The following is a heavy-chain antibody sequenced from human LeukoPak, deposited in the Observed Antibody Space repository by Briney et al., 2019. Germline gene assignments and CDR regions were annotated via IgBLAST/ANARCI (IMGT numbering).Heavy chain of an antibody. V-gene: IGHV3-30-3*01. CDR2: ISYDGSNK. D-gene: IGHD3-22*01. Sequence: PGRSLRLSCAASGFTFSSYAMHWVRQAPGKGLEWVAVISYDGSNKYYADSVKGRFTISRDNSKNTLYLQMNSLRAEDTAVYYCARDPYYDSSGYFISNWYFDLWGRGTLVTVSS. CDR1: GFTFSSYA. J-gene: IGHJ2*01. CDR3: ARDPYYDSSGYFISNWYFDL.